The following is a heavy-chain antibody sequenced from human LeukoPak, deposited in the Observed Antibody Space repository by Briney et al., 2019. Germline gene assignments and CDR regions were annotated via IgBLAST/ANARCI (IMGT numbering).Heavy chain of an antibody. CDR1: GGSISRYY. D-gene: IGHD2-21*01. CDR2: IYYSGST. V-gene: IGHV4-59*01. J-gene: IGHJ4*02. CDR3: ARQLGDRLLFDY. Sequence: PSETLSLTCTVSGGSISRYYWSWIRQPPGKGLEWIGYIYYSGSTNYNPSLKSRVTISVDTSKNQFSLKLSSVTAADTAVYYCARQLGDRLLFDYWGQGTLVTVSS.